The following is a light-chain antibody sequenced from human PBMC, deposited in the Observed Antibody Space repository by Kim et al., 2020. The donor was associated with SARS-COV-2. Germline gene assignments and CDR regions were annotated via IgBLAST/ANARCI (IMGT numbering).Light chain of an antibody. J-gene: IGLJ3*02. CDR2: QDS. CDR3: QAWDSSTWV. Sequence: SYELTQPPSVSVSPGQTASITCSGDKLGDKYACWYQQKPGQSPVVVMYQDSKRPSGIPERFSGSNSGNTATLTISGTQAMDEADYYCQAWDSSTWVFGGG. V-gene: IGLV3-1*01. CDR1: KLGDKY.